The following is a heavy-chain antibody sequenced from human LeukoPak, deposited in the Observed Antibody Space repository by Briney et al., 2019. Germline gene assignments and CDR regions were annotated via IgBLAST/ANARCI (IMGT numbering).Heavy chain of an antibody. CDR3: AKLGTRRELRSYFDY. D-gene: IGHD1-1*01. Sequence: PGGSLRLSCAASGFTFSSYAMSWVRQAPGKGLEWVSAISGSGGSTYYADSVKGRFTISRDNSKNTLYLQMNSLRAEDTAIYYCAKLGTRRELRSYFDYWGQGIPVTISS. CDR2: ISGSGGST. J-gene: IGHJ4*02. CDR1: GFTFSSYA. V-gene: IGHV3-23*01.